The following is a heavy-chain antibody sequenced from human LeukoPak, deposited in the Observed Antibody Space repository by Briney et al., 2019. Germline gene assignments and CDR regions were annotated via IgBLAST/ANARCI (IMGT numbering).Heavy chain of an antibody. CDR1: AFTFSTYA. V-gene: IGHV3-23*01. CDR3: AKKQIVGAASFDY. D-gene: IGHD1-26*01. CDR2: ISAGGST. Sequence: GGSLRLSCAASAFTFSTYAMNWVRQAPGKGLEWVSAISAGGSTFYADSVKGRSTISRDNSNNTLYLQMNSLRAEDTAVYYCAKKQIVGAASFDYWGQGTLVTVSS. J-gene: IGHJ4*02.